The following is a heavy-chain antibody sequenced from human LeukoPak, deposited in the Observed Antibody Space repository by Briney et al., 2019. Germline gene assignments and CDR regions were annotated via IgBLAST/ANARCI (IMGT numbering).Heavy chain of an antibody. CDR2: IYYRGST. CDR1: GYSISSGYY. J-gene: IGHJ4*02. V-gene: IGHV4-61*05. Sequence: PSETLSLTCTVSGYSISSGYYWGWIRQPPGKGLEWIGYIYYRGSTNYNPSLKSRVTISVDTSKNQFSLKLSSVTAADTAVYYCARGPTYYDFWSGYKSQDYWGQGTLVTVSS. D-gene: IGHD3-3*01. CDR3: ARGPTYYDFWSGYKSQDY.